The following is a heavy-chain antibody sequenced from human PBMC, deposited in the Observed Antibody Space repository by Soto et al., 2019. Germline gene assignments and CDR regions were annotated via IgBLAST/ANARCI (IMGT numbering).Heavy chain of an antibody. Sequence: EVQLVESGGGLVQPGGSLRLSCAASGFTFSSYWMSWVRQAPGKGLEWVANIKQDGSEKNYVDSVKGRFTISRDNAKNSLYLQMNSRRAADTAVYYCARGGRTGWPDYNWFDPWGQGTLVTVS. D-gene: IGHD6-19*01. CDR2: IKQDGSEK. CDR1: GFTFSSYW. J-gene: IGHJ5*02. CDR3: ARGGRTGWPDYNWFDP. V-gene: IGHV3-7*05.